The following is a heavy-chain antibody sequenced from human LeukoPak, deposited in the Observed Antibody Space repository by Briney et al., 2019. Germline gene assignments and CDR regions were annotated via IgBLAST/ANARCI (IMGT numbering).Heavy chain of an antibody. CDR2: IYTSGST. V-gene: IGHV4-4*08. Sequence: SETLSLTCTVSGGSISSYYWSWIRQPPGKGLEWIGYIYTSGSTNYNPSLKSRVTMSVDTSKNQFSLKLSSVTAADTAVYYCARGQLDAFDIWGQGTMVTVSS. CDR3: ARGQLDAFDI. CDR1: GGSISSYY. J-gene: IGHJ3*02. D-gene: IGHD1-1*01.